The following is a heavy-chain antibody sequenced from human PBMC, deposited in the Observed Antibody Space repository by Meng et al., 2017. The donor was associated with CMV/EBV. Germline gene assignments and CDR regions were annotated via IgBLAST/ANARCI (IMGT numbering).Heavy chain of an antibody. Sequence: LTCIVSGGYISSSSYYWGWIRQPPGKGLEWIGSIYYSGSTYYNPSLKSRVTISVDTSKNQFSLKLSSVTAADTAVYYCARQVSWFDPWGQGTLVTVSS. CDR2: IYYSGST. J-gene: IGHJ5*02. CDR3: ARQVSWFDP. CDR1: GGYISSSSYY. V-gene: IGHV4-39*01.